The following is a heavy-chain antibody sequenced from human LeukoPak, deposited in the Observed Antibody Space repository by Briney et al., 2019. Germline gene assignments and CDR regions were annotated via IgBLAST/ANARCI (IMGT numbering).Heavy chain of an antibody. CDR2: INADNGDT. CDR1: GYTFSNYG. Sequence: ASVKVSCKASGYTFSNYGIHWLRQAPGQGREWMGWINADNGDTEYSQTFQGRVTITRDTSATTAYMELSSLTSDDSAIYFCARAFLWFGELNSPFDPWGQGTLVTVSS. J-gene: IGHJ5*02. V-gene: IGHV1-3*01. D-gene: IGHD3-10*01. CDR3: ARAFLWFGELNSPFDP.